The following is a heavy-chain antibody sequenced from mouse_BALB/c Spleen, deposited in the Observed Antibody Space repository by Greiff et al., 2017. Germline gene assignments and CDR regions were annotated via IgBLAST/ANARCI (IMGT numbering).Heavy chain of an antibody. J-gene: IGHJ4*01. CDR3: ARAGYRYDVAMDY. CDR2: ISYDGSN. Sequence: DVQLQESGPGLVKPSQSLSLTCSVTGYSITSGYYWNWIRQFPGNKLEWMGYISYDGSNNYNPSLKNRISITRDTSKNQFFLKLNSVTTEDTATYYCARAGYRYDVAMDYWGQGTSVTVSS. D-gene: IGHD2-14*01. V-gene: IGHV3-6*02. CDR1: GYSITSGYY.